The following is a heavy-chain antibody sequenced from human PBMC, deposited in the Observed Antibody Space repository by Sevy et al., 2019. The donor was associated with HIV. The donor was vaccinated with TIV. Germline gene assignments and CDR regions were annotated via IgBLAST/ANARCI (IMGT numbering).Heavy chain of an antibody. D-gene: IGHD3-10*01. CDR3: ARGGSGSFDPFYYYYDMDV. V-gene: IGHV3-30-3*01. Sequence: GGSLRLSCTASGFTFSTHAAHWVRQAPGNGLEWVAVISYDGHMKYYADSVKGRFTISRDNSKSALYMDMNSLRPDDTARYYCARGGSGSFDPFYYYYDMDVSGQGTAVTVSS. CDR2: ISYDGHMK. J-gene: IGHJ6*02. CDR1: GFTFSTHA.